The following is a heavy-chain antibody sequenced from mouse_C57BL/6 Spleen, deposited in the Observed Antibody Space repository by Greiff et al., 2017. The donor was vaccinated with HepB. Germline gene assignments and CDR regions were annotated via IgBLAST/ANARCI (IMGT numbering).Heavy chain of an antibody. CDR2: INYDGSST. V-gene: IGHV5-16*01. CDR1: GFTFSDYY. Sequence: EVKLMESEGGLVQPGSSMKLSCTASGFTFSDYYMAWVRQVPEKGLEWVANINYDGSSTYYLDSLKSRFIISRDNAKNILYLQMSSLKSEDTATYYCARGPGDYWGQGTSVTVSS. CDR3: ARGPGDY. J-gene: IGHJ4*01.